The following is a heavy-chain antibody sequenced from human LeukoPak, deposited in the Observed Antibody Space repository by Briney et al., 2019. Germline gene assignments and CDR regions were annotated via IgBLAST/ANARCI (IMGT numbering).Heavy chain of an antibody. D-gene: IGHD3-9*01. CDR1: GFTFSSYA. CDR3: ARDQVLRYFDQTDYFDY. Sequence: GGSLRLSCAASGFTFSSYAMHWVRQAPGKGLEWVAVISYDGSNKYYADSVKGRFTISRDNSKNTLYLQMNSLRAEDTAVYYCARDQVLRYFDQTDYFDYWGQGTLVTVSS. CDR2: ISYDGSNK. V-gene: IGHV3-30-3*01. J-gene: IGHJ4*02.